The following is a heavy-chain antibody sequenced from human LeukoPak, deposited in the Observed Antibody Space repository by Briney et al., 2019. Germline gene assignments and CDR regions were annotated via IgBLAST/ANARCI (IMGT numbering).Heavy chain of an antibody. Sequence: ASVKVSCKASGGTFSSYAISWVRQAPGQGLEWMGRIIPILGIANYAQKFQGRVTITADKSTSTAYMELSSLRSEDTAVYYCARPSSGYGDSDTYYYGMDVWGQGTTVTVSS. D-gene: IGHD4-17*01. CDR3: ARPSSGYGDSDTYYYGMDV. CDR1: GGTFSSYA. J-gene: IGHJ6*02. V-gene: IGHV1-69*04. CDR2: IIPILGIA.